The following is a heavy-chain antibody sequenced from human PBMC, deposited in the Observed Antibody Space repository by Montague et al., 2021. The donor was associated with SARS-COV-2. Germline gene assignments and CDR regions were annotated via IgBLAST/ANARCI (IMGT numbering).Heavy chain of an antibody. Sequence: SETLSLTCTVSGGSVSSSPYYWGWIRQPPGRGLEWVGSISYSGRTYFSPSLKSRLTISVDSSENQFSLRLSSVTAADTAVYYCASSYYYGSGTYVYNYYMDVWGQGTVVTVSS. D-gene: IGHD3-10*01. CDR1: GGSVSSSPYY. J-gene: IGHJ6*03. V-gene: IGHV4-39*01. CDR3: ASSYYYGSGTYVYNYYMDV. CDR2: ISYSGRT.